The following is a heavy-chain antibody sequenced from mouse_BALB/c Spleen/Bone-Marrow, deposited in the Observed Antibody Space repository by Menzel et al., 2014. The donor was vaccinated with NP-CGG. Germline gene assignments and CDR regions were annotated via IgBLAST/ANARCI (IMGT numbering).Heavy chain of an antibody. CDR3: ARLGYYGWFAY. Sequence: EVQGVESGGGLVQPGGSLKLSCAASGFDFSRYWMSWVRQAPGKGLQWIGEINPESNTINYTPSLKDKLIIARDNAKNKLDMQMSKVRSEDTALYCCARLGYYGWFAYWGQGTLVTVSA. CDR1: GFDFSRYW. J-gene: IGHJ3*01. V-gene: IGHV4-1*02. CDR2: INPESNTI. D-gene: IGHD2-3*01.